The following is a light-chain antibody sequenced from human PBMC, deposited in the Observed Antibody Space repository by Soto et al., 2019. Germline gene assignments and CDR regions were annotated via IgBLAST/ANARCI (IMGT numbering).Light chain of an antibody. CDR2: DAS. Sequence: EVVMTQSPATLSVSPGERATLSCWASQSISGNLAWYQQKPGQAPRLLIYDASTRATGIPARFSGSGSGTQFTLTITSLQSEDFGVYYCQQYNNWPPWTFGQGTKVEIK. CDR3: QQYNNWPPWT. V-gene: IGKV3-15*01. J-gene: IGKJ1*01. CDR1: QSISGN.